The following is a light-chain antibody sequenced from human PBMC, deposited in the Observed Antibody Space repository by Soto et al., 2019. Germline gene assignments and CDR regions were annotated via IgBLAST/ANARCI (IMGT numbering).Light chain of an antibody. Sequence: QSVLTQPPSVSGAPGQRVTISCTGSRSNIGAGYDVHRYQQLPGTAPKLRIYGTSNRPSGVPDRFSGSKSATSASLAITGVQAEDEAEYSCQSYDSILRGSEVFGGGTKLTVL. CDR3: QSYDSILRGSEV. J-gene: IGLJ2*01. CDR2: GTS. CDR1: RSNIGAGYD. V-gene: IGLV1-40*01.